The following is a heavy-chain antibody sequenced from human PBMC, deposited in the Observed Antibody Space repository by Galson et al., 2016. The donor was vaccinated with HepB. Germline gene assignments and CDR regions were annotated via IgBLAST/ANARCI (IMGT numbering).Heavy chain of an antibody. Sequence: QSGAEVKKPGESLRISCATSGYSFTSYWITWVRQVPGKGLEWLGKTDPRDSSTNYSPSLQAHVIISADKSISTAYLQWRILEASDTAMYYCAIHALGSSGWHVLDYWGRGTLVSVSS. CDR2: TDPRDSST. J-gene: IGHJ4*02. CDR1: GYSFTSYW. V-gene: IGHV5-10-1*01. CDR3: AIHALGSSGWHVLDY. D-gene: IGHD6-19*01.